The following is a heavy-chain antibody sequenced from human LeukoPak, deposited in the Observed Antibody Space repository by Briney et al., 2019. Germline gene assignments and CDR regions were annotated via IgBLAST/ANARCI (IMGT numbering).Heavy chain of an antibody. D-gene: IGHD2-8*01. Sequence: PSETLSLTCTVSGGSISSYYWSWIRQPPGKGLEWIGNIYTSGNTNYNPSLKSRVTISVDTSKNQFSLELSSVTAADTAVYYCASAGYCTNGVCRNYWYFDLWGRGTLVTVSS. CDR2: IYTSGNT. V-gene: IGHV4-4*09. CDR3: ASAGYCTNGVCRNYWYFDL. J-gene: IGHJ2*01. CDR1: GGSISSYY.